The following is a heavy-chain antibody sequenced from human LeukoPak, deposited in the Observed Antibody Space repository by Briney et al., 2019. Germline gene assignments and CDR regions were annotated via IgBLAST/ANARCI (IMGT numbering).Heavy chain of an antibody. J-gene: IGHJ3*02. V-gene: IGHV4-59*01. CDR1: GGSISTYY. D-gene: IGHD3-10*01. Sequence: PSETLSLTCTVSGGSISTYYWSWIRQPPGKGPEWIGYIYDSGSTNYDPSLKSRVTISVDTSKNQFSLKLSSVTAADTAVYYCAREGTYDAFDIWGQGTMVTVSS. CDR2: IYDSGST. CDR3: AREGTYDAFDI.